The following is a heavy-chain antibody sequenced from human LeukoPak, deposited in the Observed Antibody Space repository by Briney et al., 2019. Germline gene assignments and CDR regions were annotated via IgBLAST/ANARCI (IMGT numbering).Heavy chain of an antibody. Sequence: GRSLRLSCAASGFTFSGSSMHWVRQAPGKGLEWVAVISYDGSNKYYADSVKGRFTISRDNSKNTLYLQMNSLRAEDTAVYYCANMVRREYGMDVWGQGTTVTVSS. V-gene: IGHV3-30*18. CDR2: ISYDGSNK. J-gene: IGHJ6*02. D-gene: IGHD3-10*01. CDR3: ANMVRREYGMDV. CDR1: GFTFSGSS.